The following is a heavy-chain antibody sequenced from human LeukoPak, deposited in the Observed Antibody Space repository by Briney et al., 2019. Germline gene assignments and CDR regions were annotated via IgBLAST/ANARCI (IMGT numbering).Heavy chain of an antibody. J-gene: IGHJ4*02. Sequence: ASVKVSCKASGYTFTNYYMHWVRQAPGQGLEWMGIIDPSGGSTTYSQKFQGRVTMTRDTSTSTVYMDLSGLRSEDTAVYYCARGGGGNDIDYWGQGTLVTVSS. CDR3: ARGGGGNDIDY. CDR2: IDPSGGST. V-gene: IGHV1-46*01. CDR1: GYTFTNYY. D-gene: IGHD4-23*01.